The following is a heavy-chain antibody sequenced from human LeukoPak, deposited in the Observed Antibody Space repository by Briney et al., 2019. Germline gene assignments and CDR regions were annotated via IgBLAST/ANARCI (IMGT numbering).Heavy chain of an antibody. Sequence: QPGGSLRLSCAASGFTFSNYAMHWVRQAPGKGLEWVSAITGSGGSTYYADSVKGRFTISRDNSKNTLYLQMNRLRAEDTAVYYCAKVPLIAAPKHFDYWGQGTLVTVSS. V-gene: IGHV3-23*01. CDR1: GFTFSNYA. J-gene: IGHJ4*02. D-gene: IGHD6-13*01. CDR2: ITGSGGST. CDR3: AKVPLIAAPKHFDY.